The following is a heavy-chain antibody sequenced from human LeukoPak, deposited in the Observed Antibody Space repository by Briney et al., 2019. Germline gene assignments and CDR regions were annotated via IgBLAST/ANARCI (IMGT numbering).Heavy chain of an antibody. J-gene: IGHJ4*02. CDR3: ARGLQWLEAFDY. CDR2: INPNSGVT. D-gene: IGHD6-19*01. Sequence: ASVKVSCKASGYTFTGYYIHWVRQAPGQGLEWMGWINPNSGVTHYPQKFQGRVTLTRDTSIHTAYMEVSSLRSDDTAVYYCARGLQWLEAFDYWGLGTLVTVPS. CDR1: GYTFTGYY. V-gene: IGHV1-2*02.